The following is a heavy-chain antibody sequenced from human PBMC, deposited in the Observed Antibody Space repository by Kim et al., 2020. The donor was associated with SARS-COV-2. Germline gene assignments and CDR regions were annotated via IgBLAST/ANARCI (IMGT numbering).Heavy chain of an antibody. CDR2: IYYSGST. CDR1: GGSISSYY. CDR3: ARDALVGDYVGYSYYGMDV. J-gene: IGHJ6*02. Sequence: SETLSLTCTVSGGSISSYYWSWIRQPPGKGLEWIGYIYYSGSTNYNPSLKSRVTISVDTSKNQFSLKLSSVTAADTAVYYCARDALVGDYVGYSYYGMDVWGQGTTVTVSS. D-gene: IGHD4-17*01. V-gene: IGHV4-59*13.